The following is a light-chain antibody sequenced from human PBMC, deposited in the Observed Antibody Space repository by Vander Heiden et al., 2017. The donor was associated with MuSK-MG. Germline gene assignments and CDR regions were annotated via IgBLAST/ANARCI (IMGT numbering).Light chain of an antibody. J-gene: IGLJ1*01. CDR3: SADTSSSTPYV. Sequence: QSALTQPASVSGSPGQSITISCTGTSRDVGNYNYVSWYQHHPGQAPKLIIYEVTNRPSGISNRFSGSKSGNTASLTISGLQAEDEADYYCSADTSSSTPYVFGTGTKVTV. CDR2: EVT. V-gene: IGLV2-14*01. CDR1: SRDVGNYNY.